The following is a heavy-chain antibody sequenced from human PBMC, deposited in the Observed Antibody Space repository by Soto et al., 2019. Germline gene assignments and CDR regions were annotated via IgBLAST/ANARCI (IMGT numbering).Heavy chain of an antibody. CDR3: AKVREDIVVVVAATRLYFDY. V-gene: IGHV3-23*01. Sequence: GGSLRLSCAASGFTFSSYAMSWVRQAPGKGLEWVSAISGSGGSTYYADSVKGRFTNSRDNSKNTLYLQLNSLRAEDTAVYYCAKVREDIVVVVAATRLYFDYWGQGTLVTVSS. J-gene: IGHJ4*02. CDR2: ISGSGGST. CDR1: GFTFSSYA. D-gene: IGHD2-15*01.